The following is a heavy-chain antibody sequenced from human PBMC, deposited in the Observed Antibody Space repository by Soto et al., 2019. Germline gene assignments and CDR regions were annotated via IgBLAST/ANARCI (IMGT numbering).Heavy chain of an antibody. CDR2: VSGSGGTL. J-gene: IGHJ4*02. D-gene: IGHD5-12*01. Sequence: GGSLRLSCAASGFTFSSYEMNWVRQAPGKGLKWVSYVSGSGGTLHYADSVRGRFTISRDNAKNSLYLQMNSLRLEDTAVYYCARVRRGYSPVLIDYWGQGTLVTVSS. CDR1: GFTFSSYE. CDR3: ARVRRGYSPVLIDY. V-gene: IGHV3-48*03.